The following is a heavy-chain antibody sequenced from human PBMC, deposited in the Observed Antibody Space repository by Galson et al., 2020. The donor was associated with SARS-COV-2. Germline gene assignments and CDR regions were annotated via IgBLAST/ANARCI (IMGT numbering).Heavy chain of an antibody. CDR3: ARVAHRYDSSGYYDALDI. D-gene: IGHD3-22*01. V-gene: IGHV3-66*01. J-gene: IGHJ3*02. CDR1: GFTVSSNY. CDR2: IYSGGRT. Sequence: GGSLRLSCAASGFTVSSNYMSWVRQAPGKGLEWVSLIYSGGRTYYADSVKGRFTVSTDNSKNTLYLQMNSLRAEDTAVYYCARVAHRYDSSGYYDALDIWGQGTMVTVSS.